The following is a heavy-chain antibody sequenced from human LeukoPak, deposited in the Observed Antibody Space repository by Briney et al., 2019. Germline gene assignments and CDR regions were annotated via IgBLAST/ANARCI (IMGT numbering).Heavy chain of an antibody. J-gene: IGHJ3*02. V-gene: IGHV3-48*03. D-gene: IGHD6-19*01. Sequence: GGSLRLSCAASRFTFSSYEMNWVRQAPGKGLEWLSHISSSGSIIYYADSVKGRFTVSRDNAKHSLYLQMNGLRAEDTAVYYCARDRVSSGWYAFDIWGQGTMVTVSS. CDR1: RFTFSSYE. CDR2: ISSSGSII. CDR3: ARDRVSSGWYAFDI.